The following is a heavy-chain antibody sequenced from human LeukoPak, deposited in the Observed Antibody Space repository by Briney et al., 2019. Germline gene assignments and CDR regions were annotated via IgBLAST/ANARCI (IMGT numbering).Heavy chain of an antibody. V-gene: IGHV3-23*01. CDR3: AKYLGYCGSSSCPRWFAP. CDR1: GSTFSSYA. CDR2: ISGSGGTT. Sequence: GGSLRLSCAASGSTFSSYAMTWVRQAPGKGLEWVSIISGSGGTTYYADSVKGRFTISRDNSKSTLYLQMNSLRAEDTAVYYCAKYLGYCGSSSCPRWFAPWGQGTLVTVSS. J-gene: IGHJ5*02. D-gene: IGHD2-2*01.